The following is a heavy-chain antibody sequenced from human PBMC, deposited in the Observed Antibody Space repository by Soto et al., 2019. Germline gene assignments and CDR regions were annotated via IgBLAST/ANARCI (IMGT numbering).Heavy chain of an antibody. J-gene: IGHJ4*02. CDR1: GYTFTGYY. CDR2: IDPNSGGT. D-gene: IGHD1-26*01. V-gene: IGHV1-2*02. Sequence: ASVKVSCKASGYTFTGYYMHWVRQAPGQGLEWMGWIDPNSGGTNYAQKFQGRVTITADESTSTAYMGLSSLRSEDTAVYYCARGEDYWGQGTLVTVSS. CDR3: ARGEDY.